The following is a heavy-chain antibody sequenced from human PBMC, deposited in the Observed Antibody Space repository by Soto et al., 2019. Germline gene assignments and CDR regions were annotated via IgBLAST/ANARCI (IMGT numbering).Heavy chain of an antibody. D-gene: IGHD6-13*01. CDR1: GGSISSGGYY. V-gene: IGHV4-31*03. J-gene: IGHJ5*02. CDR2: IYYSGST. Sequence: QVQLQESGPGLVKPSQTLSLTCTVSGGSISSGGYYWSWIRQHPGKGLEWSGYIYYSGSTYYNPPLKSRVTISVDTSKNQFSLKLSSVTAADTAVYYCASGVAAAGTDVWSEPWGQGTLVTVSS. CDR3: ASGVAAAGTDVWSEP.